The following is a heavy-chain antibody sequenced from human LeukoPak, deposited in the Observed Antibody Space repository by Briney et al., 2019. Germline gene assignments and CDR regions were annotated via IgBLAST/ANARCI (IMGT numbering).Heavy chain of an antibody. J-gene: IGHJ4*02. CDR1: GFTFDDYA. CDR3: AKAVGYCSSTSCYTSDY. CDR2: ISWDGGST. Sequence: GGSLRLSCAASGFTFDDYAMHWVRQAPGKGLEWVSLISWDGGSTYYAESVKGRFTISRDNSKNSLYLQMNSLRAEDTALYYCAKAVGYCSSTSCYTSDYWGQGTLVTVSS. V-gene: IGHV3-43D*03. D-gene: IGHD2-2*02.